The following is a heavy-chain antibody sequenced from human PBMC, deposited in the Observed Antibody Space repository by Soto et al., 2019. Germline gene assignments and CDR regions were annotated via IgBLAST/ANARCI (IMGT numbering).Heavy chain of an antibody. D-gene: IGHD6-19*01. J-gene: IGHJ4*02. V-gene: IGHV4-61*01. CDR3: AREGAVADHFDY. CDR2: IYYSGST. CDR1: GGSVSSGSYY. Sequence: QVQLQESGPGLVKPSETLSLTCTVSGGSVSSGSYYWSWIRQPPGKGLEWIGYIYYSGSTNYNPSLKSRVTISVDTSKNQFSLKLSSVTAADTAVYYCAREGAVADHFDYWGQGTLVTVSS.